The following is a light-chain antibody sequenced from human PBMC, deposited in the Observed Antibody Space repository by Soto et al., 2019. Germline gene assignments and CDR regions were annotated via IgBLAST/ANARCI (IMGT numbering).Light chain of an antibody. V-gene: IGLV2-14*01. CDR2: AVS. Sequence: QSALTQPASVSGSPGQSFTISCTGTSGDVGAYNYVSWYQQHPGKAPKLMIYAVSNRPSGVSNRFSGSKSGNTASLTISGLQAEDEADYYCSSYTSSSTLVFGTGTKLTVL. CDR1: SGDVGAYNY. J-gene: IGLJ1*01. CDR3: SSYTSSSTLV.